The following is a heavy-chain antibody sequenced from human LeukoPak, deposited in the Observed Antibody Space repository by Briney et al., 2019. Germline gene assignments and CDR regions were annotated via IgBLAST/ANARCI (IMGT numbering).Heavy chain of an antibody. Sequence: SETLSLTCSVSSGSITSYYWSWLRQPPGKGLEWIGYIYYSGSTNYNPSVKSRVTMSVDTSKNQFSLKLNSVTAADTAVYYCARAPLDGGPFDYWGQGTLVTVSS. D-gene: IGHD3-16*01. CDR3: ARAPLDGGPFDY. CDR1: SGSITSYY. V-gene: IGHV4-59*01. J-gene: IGHJ4*02. CDR2: IYYSGST.